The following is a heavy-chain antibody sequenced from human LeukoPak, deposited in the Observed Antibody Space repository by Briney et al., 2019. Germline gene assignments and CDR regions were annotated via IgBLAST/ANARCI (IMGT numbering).Heavy chain of an antibody. CDR1: VGSISSYY. CDR2: IYYSGNT. J-gene: IGHJ4*02. V-gene: IGHV4-59*12. Sequence: SVPLSLTCTVSVGSISSYYGSWIRQPPEKGLEFIGYIYYSGNTNYNPSLKSRVTISVDTSKKQFSLKLSSVTAADTAVYYCARIDTSGYDGYSFACRGRGTLVTVSS. CDR3: ARIDTSGYDGYSFAC. D-gene: IGHD3-22*01.